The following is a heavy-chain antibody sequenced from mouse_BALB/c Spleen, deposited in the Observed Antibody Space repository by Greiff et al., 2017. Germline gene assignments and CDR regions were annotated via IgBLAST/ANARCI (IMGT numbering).Heavy chain of an antibody. J-gene: IGHJ3*01. CDR3: ARSGYGNYVWFAY. CDR1: GYTFTSYW. CDR2: INPSNGRT. V-gene: IGHV1S81*02. D-gene: IGHD2-10*02. Sequence: VQLHQPGAELVKPGASVKLSCKASGYTFTSYWMHWVKQRPGQGLEWIGEINPSNGRTNYNEKFKSKATLTVDKSSSTAYMQLSSLTSEDSAVYYCARSGYGNYVWFAYWGQGTLVTVSA.